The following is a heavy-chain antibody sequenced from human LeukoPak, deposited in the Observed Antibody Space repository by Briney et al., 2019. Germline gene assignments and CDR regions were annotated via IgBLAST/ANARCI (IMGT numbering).Heavy chain of an antibody. Sequence: SETLSLTCTVSGGSISSSSYYWGWIRRPPGKGLEWIGSIYYSGSTYYNPSLKSRVTISVDTSRNQFSLKLSSVTAADTAVYYCARVDSSGFGYYYYMDVWGKGTTVTVSS. CDR1: GGSISSSSYY. CDR3: ARVDSSGFGYYYYMDV. V-gene: IGHV4-39*07. J-gene: IGHJ6*03. CDR2: IYYSGST. D-gene: IGHD6-19*01.